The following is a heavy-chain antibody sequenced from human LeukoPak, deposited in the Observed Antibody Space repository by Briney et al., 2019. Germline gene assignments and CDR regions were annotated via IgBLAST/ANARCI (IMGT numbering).Heavy chain of an antibody. CDR2: IYYSGST. V-gene: IGHV4-59*01. J-gene: IGHJ5*02. CDR1: GVSISSYY. Sequence: PSETLSLTCTVSGVSISSYYWSWIRQPPGKGLEWIGYIYYSGSTNYNPSLKSRVTISVDTSKNQFSLKLSSVTAADTAVYYCARAHYGDRYNWFDPWGQGALVTVSS. D-gene: IGHD4-17*01. CDR3: ARAHYGDRYNWFDP.